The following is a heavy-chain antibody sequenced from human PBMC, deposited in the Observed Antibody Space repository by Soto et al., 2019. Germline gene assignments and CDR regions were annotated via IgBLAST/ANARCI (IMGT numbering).Heavy chain of an antibody. CDR1: GFSLSNARMG. CDR2: FFSNDEK. J-gene: IGHJ3*02. CDR3: ARISGGVESYPDAFDI. D-gene: IGHD3-3*01. V-gene: IGHV2-26*01. Sequence: QVTLKESGPVLVKPTETLTRTCTVSGFSLSNARMGVSWIRQPPGKALEWLAHFFSNDEKSYSPPLKSQLTISNDNSKSHVVLNMTNMDPVDTATYYCARISGGVESYPDAFDIWGQGTMVTVSS.